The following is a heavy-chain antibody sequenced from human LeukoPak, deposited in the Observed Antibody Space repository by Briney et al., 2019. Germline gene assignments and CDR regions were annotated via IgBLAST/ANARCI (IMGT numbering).Heavy chain of an antibody. J-gene: IGHJ4*02. CDR1: GYSFTTCW. Sequence: GESLKISCKGSGYSFTTCWIGWVRQMPGKGLEWMGIIYPDDSETRYSPSFQGQVTISADKSISTAYVQWSSLKASDTAMYYCARLYYDNSGYPDYWGQGTLVTVSS. CDR3: ARLYYDNSGYPDY. D-gene: IGHD3-22*01. CDR2: IYPDDSET. V-gene: IGHV5-51*01.